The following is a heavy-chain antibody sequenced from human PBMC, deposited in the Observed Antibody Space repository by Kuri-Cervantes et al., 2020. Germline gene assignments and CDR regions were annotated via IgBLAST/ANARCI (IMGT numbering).Heavy chain of an antibody. CDR2: ISYDGSNK. Sequence: GESLKISCAASGFTFSSYGMHWVRQAPGKGLEWVAVISYDGSNKYYADSVKGRFTISRDNAKNSLYLQMNSLRAEDTAVYYCARVTMGISIFGVIDYWGQGTLVTVSS. CDR1: GFTFSSYG. D-gene: IGHD3-3*01. V-gene: IGHV3-30*03. J-gene: IGHJ4*02. CDR3: ARVTMGISIFGVIDY.